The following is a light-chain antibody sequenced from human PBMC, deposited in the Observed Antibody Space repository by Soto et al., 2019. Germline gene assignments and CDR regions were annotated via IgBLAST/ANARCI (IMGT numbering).Light chain of an antibody. V-gene: IGKV2-30*01. CDR1: QSLVNSDGNTY. Sequence: EVVMTQSPLSLPVTLGQPASISCRSSQSLVNSDGNTYLNWFHQRPGQSPRRLIYKVSNRDSGVPDRFSGSGSGPDFTLRSSRVEAEDVGVYYCMQGSHWPRTFGHGSRVEI. CDR2: KVS. CDR3: MQGSHWPRT. J-gene: IGKJ1*01.